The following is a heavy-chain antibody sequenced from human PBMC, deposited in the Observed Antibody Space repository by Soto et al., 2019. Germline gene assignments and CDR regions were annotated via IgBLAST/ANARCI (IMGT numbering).Heavy chain of an antibody. D-gene: IGHD3-10*01. CDR3: ARGKYLPYNYYGSGSYYKALPAFDI. CDR2: IYYSGST. CDR1: GGSITSYY. Sequence: TSETLSLTCTASGGSITSYYWSWIRQPPGKGLEWIGYIYYSGSTNYNPSLKSRVTISVDTSKNQFSLKLSSVTAADTAVYYCARGKYLPYNYYGSGSYYKALPAFDIWGQGTMVTVSS. V-gene: IGHV4-59*12. J-gene: IGHJ3*02.